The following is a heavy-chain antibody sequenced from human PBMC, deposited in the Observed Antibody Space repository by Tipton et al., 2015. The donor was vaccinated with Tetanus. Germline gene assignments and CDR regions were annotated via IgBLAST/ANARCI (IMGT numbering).Heavy chain of an antibody. V-gene: IGHV3-53*01. Sequence: QLVQSGGGLIQPGGSLRLSCAASGFSVSNNYLSWVRQAPGKGLEWVSIIYSTSTTYYVDSVKGRFTISRDISKNMVYLQMNSLRAEDTAVYYCARGRWELLITNHYSGMDVWGQGTTVTVSS. CDR2: IYSTSTT. J-gene: IGHJ6*02. CDR1: GFSVSNNY. CDR3: ARGRWELLITNHYSGMDV. D-gene: IGHD1-26*01.